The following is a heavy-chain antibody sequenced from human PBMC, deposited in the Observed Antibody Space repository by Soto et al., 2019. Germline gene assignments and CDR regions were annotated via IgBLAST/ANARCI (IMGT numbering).Heavy chain of an antibody. CDR3: ARETRGAGDASNWFGT. V-gene: IGHV1-2*02. CDR2: INPDSGGT. D-gene: IGHD1-26*01. Sequence: ASVKVSCKATGYIFTGYYLHWVRQAPGQGLEWMGWINPDSGGTYYAQKFQGRVTMTRDTSIITAYMELSTLRSDDTAVYYRARETRGAGDASNWFGTWGQGTLVTVSS. J-gene: IGHJ5*02. CDR1: GYIFTGYY.